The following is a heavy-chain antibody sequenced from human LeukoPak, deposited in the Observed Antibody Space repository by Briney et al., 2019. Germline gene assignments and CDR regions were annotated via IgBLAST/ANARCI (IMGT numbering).Heavy chain of an antibody. D-gene: IGHD3-9*01. CDR1: GFTFSDYY. V-gene: IGHV3-11*04. CDR3: ARQAYFDYGSRPPLRGAFDI. J-gene: IGHJ3*02. CDR2: ISSSGSTI. Sequence: PGGSLRLSCAASGFTFSDYYMSWIRQAPGKGLEWVSYISSSGSTIYYADSVKGRFTISRDNAKNSLYLQMNSLRAEDTAVYYCARQAYFDYGSRPPLRGAFDIWGQGTMVTVSS.